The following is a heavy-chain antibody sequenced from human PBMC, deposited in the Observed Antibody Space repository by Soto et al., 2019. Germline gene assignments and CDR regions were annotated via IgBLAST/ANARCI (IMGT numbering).Heavy chain of an antibody. V-gene: IGHV4-38-2*01. CDR1: VDSISSGYY. J-gene: IGHJ4*02. Sequence: SETLSLTCAVSVDSISSGYYWAWIRQPPGKGLEWIGSIYHSGTTYYNPSLKSRVSISVDTSKNQFSLKLSSVTAADSAVYYCARTERVGYYPYCGQGTLVTVSS. CDR2: IYHSGTT. D-gene: IGHD3-3*01. CDR3: ARTERVGYYPY.